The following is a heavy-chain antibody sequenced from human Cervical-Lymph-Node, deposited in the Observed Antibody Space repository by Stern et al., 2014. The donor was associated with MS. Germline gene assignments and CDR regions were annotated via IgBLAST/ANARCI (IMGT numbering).Heavy chain of an antibody. J-gene: IGHJ6*02. V-gene: IGHV4-61*02. D-gene: IGHD3-9*01. Sequence: VQLEESGPGLVKPSQTLSLTCTVSGGSISSGSYYWSWIRQPAWKGLEWIGRIYTSGSTNYHPSLKSRVTISVDTSKTKFSLKRSSVTAADTAVYYCARDCRLRYFDNYGMDVWGQGTTVTVSS. CDR3: ARDCRLRYFDNYGMDV. CDR1: GGSISSGSYY. CDR2: IYTSGST.